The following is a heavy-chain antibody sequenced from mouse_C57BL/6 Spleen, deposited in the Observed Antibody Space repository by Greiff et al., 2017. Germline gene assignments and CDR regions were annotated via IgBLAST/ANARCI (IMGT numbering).Heavy chain of an antibody. V-gene: IGHV1-42*01. CDR3: ARIQLLRPHYLDY. CDR1: GYSFTGYY. CDR2: INPSTGGT. J-gene: IGHJ2*01. D-gene: IGHD1-1*01. Sequence: EVQLQQSGPELVKPGASVKMSCKASGYSFTGYYMKWVKQSPEKSLEWIGEINPSTGGTTYNQKFKAKATLTVDKSSSTAYMQLKSLTSEDSAVYYCARIQLLRPHYLDYWGQGTTLTVSS.